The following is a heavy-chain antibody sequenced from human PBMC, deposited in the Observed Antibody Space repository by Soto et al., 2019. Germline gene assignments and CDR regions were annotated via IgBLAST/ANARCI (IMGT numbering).Heavy chain of an antibody. V-gene: IGHV4-31*03. CDR1: GGSISSGGHY. CDR3: ARDSGYYDFWSGSRYGMDV. Sequence: LSLTCTVSGGSISSGGHYWSWIRQHPGKGLEWIGYIYYSGSTYYNPSLKSRVTISVDTSKNQFSLKLSSVTAADTAVYYCARDSGYYDFWSGSRYGMDVWGQGTTVTCSS. CDR2: IYYSGST. J-gene: IGHJ6*02. D-gene: IGHD3-3*01.